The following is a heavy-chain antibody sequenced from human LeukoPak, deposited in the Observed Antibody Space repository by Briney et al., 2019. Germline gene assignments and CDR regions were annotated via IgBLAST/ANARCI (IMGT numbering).Heavy chain of an antibody. Sequence: ASVKVSCKASGYTFSSYGISWVRRAPGQGLEWMGWISTYNGDTNYAQNFQDRVTMTTDTSTGTGYMELRSLRSDDTALYYCARGSYYDYWGQGTLVTVSS. V-gene: IGHV1-18*01. CDR1: GYTFSSYG. CDR3: ARGSYYDY. CDR2: ISTYNGDT. J-gene: IGHJ4*02. D-gene: IGHD3-10*01.